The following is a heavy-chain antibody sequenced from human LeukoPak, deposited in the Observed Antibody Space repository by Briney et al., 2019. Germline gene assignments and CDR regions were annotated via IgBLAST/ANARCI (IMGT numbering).Heavy chain of an antibody. V-gene: IGHV1-18*01. CDR2: ISAYNGNT. J-gene: IGHJ4*02. D-gene: IGHD3-9*01. CDR3: ARDQGYYDILTGYYKGYFDY. Sequence: ASVKVSCKASGYTFTSYGISWVRQAPGQGLEWMEWISAYNGNTNYAQKLQGRVTMTTDTSTSTAYMELRSLRSDDTAVYYCARDQGYYDILTGYYKGYFDYWGQGTLVTVSS. CDR1: GYTFTSYG.